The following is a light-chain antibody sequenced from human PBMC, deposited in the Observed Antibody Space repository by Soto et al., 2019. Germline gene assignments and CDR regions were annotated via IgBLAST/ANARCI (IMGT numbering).Light chain of an antibody. Sequence: QSVLTQSASVSGSPGQSITISCTGTSSDVGNYNYVSWYQQHPGEVPKLIIFNVNNRPSGVSNRFSGSKSGNTASLTISGLQAEDEADYYCSSFTNSITYVFGTGTKLTVL. CDR2: NVN. CDR3: SSFTNSITYV. V-gene: IGLV2-14*01. J-gene: IGLJ1*01. CDR1: SSDVGNYNY.